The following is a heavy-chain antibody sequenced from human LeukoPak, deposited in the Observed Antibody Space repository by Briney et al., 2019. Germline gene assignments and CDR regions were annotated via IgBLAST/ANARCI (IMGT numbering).Heavy chain of an antibody. J-gene: IGHJ5*02. Sequence: ASVKVSCKASGYTFTSYGISWVRQAPGQGLEWMGWISAYNGNTNYAQKLQGRVTMTTDTSTSTAFMELRSLRSGDTAVYYCATDRPNIVVVPAANWFDAWGEGTLVTVSS. CDR1: GYTFTSYG. V-gene: IGHV1-18*01. CDR2: ISAYNGNT. D-gene: IGHD2-2*01. CDR3: ATDRPNIVVVPAANWFDA.